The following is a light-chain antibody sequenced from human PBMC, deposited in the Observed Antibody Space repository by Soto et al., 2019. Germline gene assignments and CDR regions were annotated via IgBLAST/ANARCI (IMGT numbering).Light chain of an antibody. CDR2: AAS. V-gene: IGKV1-39*01. J-gene: IGKJ2*01. Sequence: DIQMTQSPSSLSASVGDRVTITCRASQNVLTFLNWYQQKPGKAPKLLIVAASSLETGVPSRFSGSGSGTDFSLTISTLQPEDVATYYCQQSYRQPATFGQGTKVDIK. CDR1: QNVLTF. CDR3: QQSYRQPAT.